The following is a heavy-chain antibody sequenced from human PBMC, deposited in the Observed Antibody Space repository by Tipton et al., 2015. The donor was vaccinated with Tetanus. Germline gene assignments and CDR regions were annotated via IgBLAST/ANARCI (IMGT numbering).Heavy chain of an antibody. CDR2: IFYSGNS. V-gene: IGHV4-59*02. CDR3: ARGLIDDFLGSRIYFDS. CDR1: GDSGSRHY. J-gene: IGHJ4*02. D-gene: IGHD2-8*01. Sequence: TLSLTCSVSGDSGSRHYWSWIRQPPGKALEWIGDIFYSGNSISNPSFRSRVTTSVDTSRTLFSLTLIAVTAADTAVYFCARGLIDDFLGSRIYFDSWGPGTLVTVSS.